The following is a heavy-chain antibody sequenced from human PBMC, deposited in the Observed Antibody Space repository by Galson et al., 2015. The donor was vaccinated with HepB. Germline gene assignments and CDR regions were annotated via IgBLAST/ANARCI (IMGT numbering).Heavy chain of an antibody. J-gene: IGHJ3*01. CDR2: ITTEEAGT. D-gene: IGHD3-9*01. CDR3: VKEDILSGFLVGSFHV. Sequence: SLRLSCAASGFNFNYYAMRWVCHAPRMRLQYISVITTEEAGTICAEIVRGRFTISRDNSRKSLNLQMTSLRPDDTALYYCVKEDILSGFLVGSFHVWGQGTMVTVSS. CDR1: GFNFNYYA. V-gene: IGHV3-64D*08.